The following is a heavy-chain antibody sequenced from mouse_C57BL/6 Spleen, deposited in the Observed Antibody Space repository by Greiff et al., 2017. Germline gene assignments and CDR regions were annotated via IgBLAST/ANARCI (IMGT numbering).Heavy chain of an antibody. V-gene: IGHV7-3*01. Sequence: EVQLMESGGGLVQPGGSLSLSCAASGFTFTDYYMSWVRQPPGKALEWLGFIRNKANGYTTEYSASVKGRFTISRDNSQSILYLQMNALRAEDSATYYCARYRAYNYYAMDYWGQGTSVTVSS. D-gene: IGHD6-5*01. CDR3: ARYRAYNYYAMDY. CDR1: GFTFTDYY. J-gene: IGHJ4*01. CDR2: IRNKANGYTT.